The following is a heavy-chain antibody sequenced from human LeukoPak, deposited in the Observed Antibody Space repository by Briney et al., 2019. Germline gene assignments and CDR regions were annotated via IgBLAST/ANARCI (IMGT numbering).Heavy chain of an antibody. CDR2: ISSSSSTI. J-gene: IGHJ6*03. CDR3: ASHPRLRFLEWLSYMDV. CDR1: GFTISSYS. D-gene: IGHD3-3*01. V-gene: IGHV3-48*04. Sequence: PGGSLRLSCAASGFTISSYSMIWVRQAPGKGLEWVSYISSSSSTIYYADSVKGRFTISRDNAKNSLYLQMNSLRAEDTAVYYCASHPRLRFLEWLSYMDVWGKGTTVTVSS.